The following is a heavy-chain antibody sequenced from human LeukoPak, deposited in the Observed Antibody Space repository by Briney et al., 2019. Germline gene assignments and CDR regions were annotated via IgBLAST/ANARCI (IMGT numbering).Heavy chain of an antibody. J-gene: IGHJ6*03. D-gene: IGHD4-17*01. CDR1: GGSINSYY. Sequence: PSETLSLTCTVSGGSINSYYWSWIRQPPGKGLEWIGYIYYSGSTNYNPSLKSRVTISVDTSKNQFSLKLSSVTAADTAVYYCARGTVTTGYYYYMDVWGKGTTVTVSS. V-gene: IGHV4-59*01. CDR3: ARGTVTTGYYYYMDV. CDR2: IYYSGST.